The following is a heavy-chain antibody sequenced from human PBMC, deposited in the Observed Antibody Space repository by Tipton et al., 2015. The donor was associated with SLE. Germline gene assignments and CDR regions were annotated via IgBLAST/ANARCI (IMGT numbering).Heavy chain of an antibody. CDR3: AKSGYDTSVRSSDFDH. V-gene: IGHV3-49*04. Sequence: SLRLSCTASGFTFGDYAMSWVRQAPGKGLEWVGFIRGKAYGATTEYAASVKGRFTISRDDSYSIAYLQMNSLKTEDTAVYYCAKSGYDTSVRSSDFDHWGQGTLVTVSA. D-gene: IGHD3-22*01. CDR1: GFTFGDYA. J-gene: IGHJ4*02. CDR2: IRGKAYGATT.